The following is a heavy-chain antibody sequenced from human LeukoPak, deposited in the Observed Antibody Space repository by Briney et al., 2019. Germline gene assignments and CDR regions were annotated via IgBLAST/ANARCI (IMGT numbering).Heavy chain of an antibody. CDR2: IKQDGSEK. CDR1: GFTFSSYW. J-gene: IGHJ6*02. Sequence: GGSLRLSCAASGFTFSSYWMSWVRQAPGKGLEWVANIKQDGSEKYYVDSVKGRFTISRDNAKNSLYLQMNSLRAEDTAVYYCARGGGSYSNTLAYYYYYGMDVWGQGTTVTVSS. CDR3: ARGGGSYSNTLAYYYYYGMDV. V-gene: IGHV3-7*01. D-gene: IGHD1-26*01.